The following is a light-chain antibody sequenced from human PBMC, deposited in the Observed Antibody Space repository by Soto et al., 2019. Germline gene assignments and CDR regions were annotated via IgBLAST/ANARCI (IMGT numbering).Light chain of an antibody. J-gene: IGKJ5*01. CDR3: QQYNNWPPIT. CDR1: QSVSSY. Sequence: QGPVTLSLSPRERATLSCRASQSVSSYLAWYQQKPGQAPRLLIYGASTRAAGIPARFSGGGSGTEFTLTISSLQSEDFAVYFCQQYNNWPPITFGQGTRLEIK. V-gene: IGKV3-15*01. CDR2: GAS.